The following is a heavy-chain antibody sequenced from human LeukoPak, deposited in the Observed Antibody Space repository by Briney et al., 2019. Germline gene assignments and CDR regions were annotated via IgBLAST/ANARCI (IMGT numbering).Heavy chain of an antibody. D-gene: IGHD4-17*01. J-gene: IGHJ4*02. CDR3: ARVGNGDYVVFDY. Sequence: GGSLRLSCAASGFTFSSYAMHGVRQAPGEGLEWVAVISYDGSNKYYADSVKGRFTISRDNSKNTLYLQMNSLRAEDTAVYYCARVGNGDYVVFDYWGQGTLVTVSS. CDR2: ISYDGSNK. CDR1: GFTFSSYA. V-gene: IGHV3-30*04.